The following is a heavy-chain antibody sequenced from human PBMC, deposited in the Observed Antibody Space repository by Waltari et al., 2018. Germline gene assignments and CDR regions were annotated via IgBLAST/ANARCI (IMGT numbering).Heavy chain of an antibody. J-gene: IGHJ5*02. D-gene: IGHD6-6*01. V-gene: IGHV3-30*18. CDR2: ISSDGNTK. CDR3: AKDARPSIHWFDP. Sequence: QEQLVESGGGVAQPGRSLRLSCAASRSTFSSDGMHWVRQAPGKGLEWVAVISSDGNTKFYADSVQGRFTISRDISKSTLYLQMNSLRPEDTAIYYCAKDARPSIHWFDPWGQGTLVTVSS. CDR1: RSTFSSDG.